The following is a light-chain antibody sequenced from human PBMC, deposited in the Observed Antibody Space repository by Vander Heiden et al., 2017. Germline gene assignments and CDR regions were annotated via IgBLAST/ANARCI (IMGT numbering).Light chain of an antibody. J-gene: IGKJ1*01. V-gene: IGKV3-20*01. CDR3: QQDGSSAWT. CDR1: QSVSSSY. CDR2: AAS. Sequence: EIVLTQSPGTLSLSPGERATLSCRASQSVSSSYLAWYQQKPGQAPRLLIYAASRRATGIPDRFSGSGSGTDFTLTISRLEPEDFAVYYCQQDGSSAWTFGQGTKVEIK.